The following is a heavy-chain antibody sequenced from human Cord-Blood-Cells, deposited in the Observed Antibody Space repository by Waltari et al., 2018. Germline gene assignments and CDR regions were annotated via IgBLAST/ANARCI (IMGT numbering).Heavy chain of an antibody. J-gene: IGHJ4*02. D-gene: IGHD3-10*02. V-gene: IGHV3-7*01. Sequence: EVQLVASGGGLVQPGGSLRLSCAASGFTCSSYWMRWVRQAPGKGLEWVANIKQDGSEKYYVYSVQARVPIARDNAKNSLYLQMNSLRAEATAVWYCSRVMFLSDEGGQVTLVTVSS. CDR3: SRVMFLSDE. CDR2: IKQDGSEK. CDR1: GFTCSSYW.